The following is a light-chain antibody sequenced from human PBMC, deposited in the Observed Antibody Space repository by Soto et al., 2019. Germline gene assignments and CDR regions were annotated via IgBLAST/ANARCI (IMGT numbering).Light chain of an antibody. CDR3: QRYNNWPLT. CDR1: QGIGDT. Sequence: EIRMSQLPATVSVSPGDGVTLSCRASQGIGDTLAWYQHKPGQTPRLLIYDTSARATGVPARFSGSRSGTEFTLTINSLQSEDFAVYYCQRYNNWPLTFGGGTKVDIK. V-gene: IGKV3-15*01. CDR2: DTS. J-gene: IGKJ4*01.